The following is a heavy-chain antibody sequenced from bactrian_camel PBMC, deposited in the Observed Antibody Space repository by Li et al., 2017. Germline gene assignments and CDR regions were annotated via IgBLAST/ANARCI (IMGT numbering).Heavy chain of an antibody. D-gene: IGHD6*01. CDR1: GFTFSTYY. Sequence: HVQLVESGGGLVQPGGSLRLSCVVPGFTFSTYYMSWVRQAPGKGLEWVSSISSSGRTTYYADSVKGRFTVSQDTVRNTLYLQMNNLKTEDTAIYYCATLSGGSCHSWGQGTQVTVS. CDR2: ISSSGRTT. J-gene: IGHJ4*01. V-gene: IGHV3-2*01. CDR3: ATLSGGSCHS.